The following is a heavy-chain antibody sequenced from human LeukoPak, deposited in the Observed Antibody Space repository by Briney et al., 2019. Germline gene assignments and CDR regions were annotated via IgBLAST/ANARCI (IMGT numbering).Heavy chain of an antibody. CDR3: ASSGDPYYYYYMDV. D-gene: IGHD1-1*01. CDR1: VYTFTGYY. V-gene: IGHV1-2*02. CDR2: INPNSGGT. Sequence: ASVKVSCKASVYTFTGYYMHWVRQAPGQGLEWMGWINPNSGGTNYAQKFQGRVAMTRDTSISTAYMELSRLRSDDTAVYYCASSGDPYYYYYMDVCGKGTTVTVSS. J-gene: IGHJ6*03.